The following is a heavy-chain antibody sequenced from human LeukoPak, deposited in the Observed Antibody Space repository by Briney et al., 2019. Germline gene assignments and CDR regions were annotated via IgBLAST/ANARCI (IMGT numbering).Heavy chain of an antibody. CDR2: ISSSSSYI. V-gene: IGHV3-21*01. CDR1: GFTFSSYS. D-gene: IGHD3-22*01. J-gene: IGHJ4*02. CDR3: ASTYYYDASGYYQPGGIDY. Sequence: GGSLRLSCAASGFTFSSYSMNWVRQAPGKGLEWVSSISSSSSYIHYADSVKGRFTISRDNAKNSLYLQMNSLRAEDTAVYYCASTYYYDASGYYQPGGIDYWGQGTLVTVSS.